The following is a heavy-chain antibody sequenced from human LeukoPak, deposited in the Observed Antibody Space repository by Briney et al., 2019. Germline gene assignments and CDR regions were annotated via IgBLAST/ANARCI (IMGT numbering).Heavy chain of an antibody. J-gene: IGHJ3*02. CDR1: GYTLTELS. D-gene: IGHD3-22*01. V-gene: IGHV1-24*01. CDR3: ATGMYYDSSGSHDAFDI. CDR2: FDPEDGET. Sequence: ASVKVSCKVSGYTLTELSMHWVRQAPGKGLEWMGGFDPEDGETIYAQKFQGRVTMTEDTSTDTAYMELSSLRSKDTAVYYCATGMYYDSSGSHDAFDIWGQGTMVTVSS.